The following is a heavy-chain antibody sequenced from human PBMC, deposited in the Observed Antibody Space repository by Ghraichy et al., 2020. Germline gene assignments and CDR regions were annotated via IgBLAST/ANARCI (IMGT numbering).Heavy chain of an antibody. V-gene: IGHV3-48*02. CDR3: ARASRVVRFYYYDGMDV. CDR1: GFTLSSYN. D-gene: IGHD2-21*01. J-gene: IGHJ6*02. CDR2: ITSSSRSI. Sequence: GGSLRLSCAGSGFTLSSYNMNWVRQSPGKGLEWVSYITSSSRSIFYADSVKGRFTISRDNAKNSVSLQRNSLRDEETAGYYCARASRVVRFYYYDGMDVWGQGTTVTVTS.